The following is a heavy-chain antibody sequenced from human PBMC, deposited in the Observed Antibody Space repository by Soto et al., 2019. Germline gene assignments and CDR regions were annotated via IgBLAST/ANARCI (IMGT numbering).Heavy chain of an antibody. CDR1: GFTFSSYS. V-gene: IGHV3-48*04. D-gene: IGHD6-6*01. CDR2: ISSSSSTI. CDR3: ASALRGEYSSSSFAFDI. Sequence: GGSLRLSCAASGFTFSSYSMNWVRQAPGKGLEWVSYISSSSSTIYYADSVKGRFTISRDNAKISLYLQMNSLRAEDTAVYYCASALRGEYSSSSFAFDIWGQGTMVSVSS. J-gene: IGHJ3*02.